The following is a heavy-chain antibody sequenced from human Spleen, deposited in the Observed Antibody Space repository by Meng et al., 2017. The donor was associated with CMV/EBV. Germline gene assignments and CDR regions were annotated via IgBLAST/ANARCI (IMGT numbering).Heavy chain of an antibody. CDR3: ARGGMYTSSWFDH. CDR1: GVSISSYY. Sequence: SETLSLTCTVSGVSISSYYWSWIRQPPGKGLEWIGYIYYSGSTNSNPSLKSRVTISVDTSKNQFSLKLNSVTAADTAVYYCARGGMYTSSWFDHWGQGTLVTVSS. J-gene: IGHJ5*02. D-gene: IGHD6-13*01. CDR2: IYYSGST. V-gene: IGHV4-59*01.